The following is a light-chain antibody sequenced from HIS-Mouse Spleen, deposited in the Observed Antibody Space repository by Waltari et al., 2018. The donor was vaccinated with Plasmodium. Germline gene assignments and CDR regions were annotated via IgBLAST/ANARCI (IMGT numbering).Light chain of an antibody. CDR1: KLGDNY. CDR2: QDS. J-gene: IGLJ2*01. Sequence: SYELTQPPSVSVSPGQTASIPCSGDKLGDNYACWYPQKPGQSPVLVIYQDSKRPSGIPERFSGSNSGNTATLTISGTQAMDEADYYCQAWDSSTVVFGGGTKLTVL. CDR3: QAWDSSTVV. V-gene: IGLV3-1*01.